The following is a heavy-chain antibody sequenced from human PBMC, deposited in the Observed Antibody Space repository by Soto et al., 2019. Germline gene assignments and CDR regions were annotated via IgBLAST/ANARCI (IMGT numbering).Heavy chain of an antibody. D-gene: IGHD3-9*01. J-gene: IGHJ4*02. CDR1: GGSISSSSYY. V-gene: IGHV4-39*01. Sequence: QLQLQESGPGLVKPSETLSLTCTVSGGSISSSSYYWGWIRQPPGKGLEWIGSIYYSGSTYYYPSLKSRVTISVDKSKNQFSLKLSSVTAADTAVYYCARLEGLATISYYFDYWGQGTLVTVSS. CDR3: ARLEGLATISYYFDY. CDR2: IYYSGST.